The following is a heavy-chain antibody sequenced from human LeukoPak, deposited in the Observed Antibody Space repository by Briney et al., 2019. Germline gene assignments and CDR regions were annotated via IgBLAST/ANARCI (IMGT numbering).Heavy chain of an antibody. CDR2: IWYGGSNK. CDR1: GFTFSSYG. V-gene: IGHV3-33*08. CDR3: ARDQSNRQQWLVSYYYYGMDV. Sequence: GGSLRLSCAASGFTFSSYGMHWVRQAPGKGLEWVAVIWYGGSNKYYADSVKGRFTISRDNSKNTLYLQMNSLRAEDTAVYYCARDQSNRQQWLVSYYYYGMDVWGQGTTVTVSS. D-gene: IGHD6-19*01. J-gene: IGHJ6*02.